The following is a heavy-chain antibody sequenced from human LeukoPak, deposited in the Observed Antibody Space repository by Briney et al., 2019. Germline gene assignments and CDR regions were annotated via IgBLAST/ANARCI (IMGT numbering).Heavy chain of an antibody. CDR1: GFSFSDYS. V-gene: IGHV3-30*02. Sequence: GGSLRPSCAASGFSFSDYSINWVRQAPGKGLEWVAFIRYDGSNKYYADSVKGRFTISRDNSKNTLYLQMNSLRAEDTAVYYCAKDDYGGNSSDYWGQGTLVTVSS. CDR3: AKDDYGGNSSDY. CDR2: IRYDGSNK. D-gene: IGHD4-23*01. J-gene: IGHJ4*02.